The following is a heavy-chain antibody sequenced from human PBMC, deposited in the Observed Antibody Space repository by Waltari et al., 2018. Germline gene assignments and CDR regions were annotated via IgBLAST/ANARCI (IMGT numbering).Heavy chain of an antibody. V-gene: IGHV4-39*07. CDR2: VFDTGXX. Sequence: QXQLQESGPGLVKXSXTLXLMCXVSGAXLGSPSYYWXXXRPPPGKGXEWIGXVFDTGXXXXXXXLKXRVXXSVXXXXGXXXLNLHXXXXAXXAMYXXXXXALAXGGPYXXDSWGQGTLVTVSS. D-gene: IGHD2-15*01. CDR1: GAXLGSPSYY. J-gene: IGHJ4*02. CDR3: XXXALAXGGPYXXDS.